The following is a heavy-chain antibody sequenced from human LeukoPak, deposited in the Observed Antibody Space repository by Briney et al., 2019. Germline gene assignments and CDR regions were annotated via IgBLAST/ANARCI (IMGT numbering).Heavy chain of an antibody. CDR1: GFTVSTNY. CDR2: IHGGGGT. Sequence: GGSLRLSCAASGFTVSTNYVSWVRQAPGKGPEWVSLIHGGGGTYYADSVKGRFTISRDISKNTMYLQMDSLRADDTAVYYCAVEVTATDEGFDVWGQGAMVTVSS. CDR3: AVEVTATDEGFDV. D-gene: IGHD2-21*02. J-gene: IGHJ3*01. V-gene: IGHV3-53*01.